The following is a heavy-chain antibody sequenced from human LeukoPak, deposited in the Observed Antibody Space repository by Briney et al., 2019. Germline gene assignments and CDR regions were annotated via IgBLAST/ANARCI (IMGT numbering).Heavy chain of an antibody. J-gene: IGHJ4*02. V-gene: IGHV3-21*01. CDR3: ARSGSAAGQGGIDF. CDR2: ISSSSTYI. CDR1: GFTFRDYN. Sequence: GGSLRLSCAASGFTFRDYNMSWIRQAPGKGLEWVSSISSSSTYIYAADSMKGRFTISRDNAKNSLYLQMDRLRDEDTAVYYCARSGSAAGQGGIDFWGQGTLVTVSS. D-gene: IGHD6-13*01.